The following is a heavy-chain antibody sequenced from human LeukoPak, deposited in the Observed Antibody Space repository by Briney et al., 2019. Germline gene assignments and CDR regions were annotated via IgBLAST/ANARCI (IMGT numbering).Heavy chain of an antibody. J-gene: IGHJ4*02. D-gene: IGHD1-14*01. CDR1: GFPFNSYW. V-gene: IGHV3-7*01. CDR3: TRDPLTQNDY. Sequence: GPLRLSFEASGFPFNSYWMSWVRQAPGKGLEWVANIKQDGNEKYYVDSVKGRFTIYRDNAENSLYLQMNSLRAEDTAAYYCTRDPLTQNDYWGQGTLVTVSS. CDR2: IKQDGNEK.